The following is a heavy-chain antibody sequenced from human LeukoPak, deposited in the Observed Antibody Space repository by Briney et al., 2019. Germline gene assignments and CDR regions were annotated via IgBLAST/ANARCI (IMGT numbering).Heavy chain of an antibody. V-gene: IGHV5-51*01. J-gene: IGHJ6*02. D-gene: IGHD2-2*01. CDR1: GYPFTTHW. CDR3: GRTGLNHCSSSSFGNYHPLDV. Sequence: GESLKISCQASGYPFTTHWIGWVRQLPGKGLEWMGIIYPGDSDTKYSPSFQGRVTISADESINTAYLQWKTLRASDTAIYYCGRTGLNHCSSSSFGNYHPLDVWGQGTAVTVSS. CDR2: IYPGDSDT.